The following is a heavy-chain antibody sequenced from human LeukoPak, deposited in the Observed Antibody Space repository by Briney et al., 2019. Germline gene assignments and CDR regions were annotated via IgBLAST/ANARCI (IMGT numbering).Heavy chain of an antibody. J-gene: IGHJ4*02. D-gene: IGHD4-23*01. CDR2: TSYDGNKK. CDR1: GFTLTYYA. Sequence: GGSLRLSCAASGFTLTYYAMHWVRQAPGKGLEWVAVTSYDGNKKYYADSVKGRFIISRDSPKNTLYLQMSSLRAEDTAVYYCARSSYDYGGIEGPFDYWGQGTLVTVSS. CDR3: ARSSYDYGGIEGPFDY. V-gene: IGHV3-30*15.